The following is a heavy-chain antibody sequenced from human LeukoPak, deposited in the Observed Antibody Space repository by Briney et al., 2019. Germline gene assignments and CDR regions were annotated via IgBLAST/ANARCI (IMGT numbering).Heavy chain of an antibody. CDR3: ARVRHGSGKVPAFDI. D-gene: IGHD3-10*01. V-gene: IGHV4-59*08. J-gene: IGHJ3*02. CDR1: GGSMCSYY. CDR2: IFYSGGA. Sequence: PDETLSVTCTVSGGSMCSYYSSWIRQSPGTGLGWGGYIFYSGGANYNPSLKSRVPISIDTPKNQFFQKLSSVTAADTAVYYCARVRHGSGKVPAFDIWGQGTVDPVSS.